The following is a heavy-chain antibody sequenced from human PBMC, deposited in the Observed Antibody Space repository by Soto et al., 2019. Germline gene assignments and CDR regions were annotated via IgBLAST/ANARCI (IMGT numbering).Heavy chain of an antibody. Sequence: GGSLRLSCAASGFTFSSYSMNWVRQAPGKGLEWVSSISSSSSYIYYADSVKGRFTISRDNAKNSLYLQMNSLRAEDTAVYYCARSPGRGVAYFDYWGQGTLVTVSS. CDR2: ISSSSSYI. J-gene: IGHJ4*02. D-gene: IGHD3-3*01. CDR1: GFTFSSYS. CDR3: ARSPGRGVAYFDY. V-gene: IGHV3-21*01.